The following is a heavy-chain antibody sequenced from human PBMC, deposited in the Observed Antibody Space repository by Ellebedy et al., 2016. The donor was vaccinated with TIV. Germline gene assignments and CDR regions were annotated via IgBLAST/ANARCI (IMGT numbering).Heavy chain of an antibody. V-gene: IGHV1-18*01. Sequence: ASVKVSCXVPGYSFTSVAIAWVRQAPGQGLEWGGWFSCYNGDTNYAQKFQGRVTMTIDTSTTTAHLEVRSLRSDDTAVYYCALDCTSSSCYNDHWGQGTLVTVSS. CDR2: FSCYNGDT. J-gene: IGHJ4*02. CDR1: GYSFTSVA. D-gene: IGHD2-2*02. CDR3: ALDCTSSSCYNDH.